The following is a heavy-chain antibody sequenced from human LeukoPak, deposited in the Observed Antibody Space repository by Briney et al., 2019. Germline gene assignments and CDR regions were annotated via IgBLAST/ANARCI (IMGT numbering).Heavy chain of an antibody. D-gene: IGHD6-13*01. J-gene: IGHJ4*02. CDR1: GYSFTSYW. Sequence: GESLKISCKGSGYSFTSYWIGWVRQMPGKGLEWMGIIYPGDSDTRYSPSFQGQVTISADKSISTAYLQWSSLKASDTAMYYCARHRREFSGYSSCWYPDYWGQGTLVTVSS. V-gene: IGHV5-51*01. CDR2: IYPGDSDT. CDR3: ARHRREFSGYSSCWYPDY.